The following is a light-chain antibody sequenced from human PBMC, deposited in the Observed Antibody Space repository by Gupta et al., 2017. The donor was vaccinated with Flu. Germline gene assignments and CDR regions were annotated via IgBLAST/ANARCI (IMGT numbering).Light chain of an antibody. Sequence: VTLGQPASISFRSSQGLVHSDGKIYLKWVPQRPGQSPRRLIYQVSKRDSGVPDRISGSGAGTXFTLKIXGVEADDVGIYFCMQGRYWPFTFGXGTKMESK. CDR3: MQGRYWPFT. J-gene: IGKJ2*01. CDR1: QGLVHSDGKIY. V-gene: IGKV2-30*02. CDR2: QVS.